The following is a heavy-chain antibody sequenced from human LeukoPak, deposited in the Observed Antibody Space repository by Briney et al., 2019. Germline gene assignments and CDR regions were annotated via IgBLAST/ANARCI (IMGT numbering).Heavy chain of an antibody. CDR1: GGSFSGYY. V-gene: IGHV4-34*01. D-gene: IGHD2-15*01. Sequence: SETLSLTCAVYGGSFSGYYWSWIRQPPGKGLEWIGEINHSGSTNYNPSLKSRVTISVDTSKNQFSLKLSSVTAADTAVYYCARGRILRLIDYWGQRTLVTVSS. CDR3: ARGRILRLIDY. CDR2: INHSGST. J-gene: IGHJ4*02.